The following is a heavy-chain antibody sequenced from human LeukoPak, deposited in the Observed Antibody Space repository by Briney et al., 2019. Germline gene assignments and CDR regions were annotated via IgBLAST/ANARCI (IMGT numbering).Heavy chain of an antibody. V-gene: IGHV4-34*01. Sequence: SETLSLTCAVYGGSFSGCYWSWIRQPPGKGLEWIGEINHSGSTNYNPSLKSRVTISVDTSKNQFSLKLSSVTAADTAVYYCARGGGHYSNPYFDYWGQGTLVTVSS. CDR1: GGSFSGCY. CDR2: INHSGST. J-gene: IGHJ4*02. D-gene: IGHD4-11*01. CDR3: ARGGGHYSNPYFDY.